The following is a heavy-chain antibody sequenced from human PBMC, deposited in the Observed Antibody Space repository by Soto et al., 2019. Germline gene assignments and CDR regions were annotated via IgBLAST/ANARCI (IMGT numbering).Heavy chain of an antibody. CDR2: IYYSGST. CDR3: ARHATGYSYGPGYACDI. Sequence: QLQLQESGPGLVKPSETLSLTCTVSGGSISSSSYYLGWIRQPPGKGLEWIGSIYYSGSTYYNPSLKGRVPMSLDTTKQPFSLKLSSVAAAATAVYYCARHATGYSYGPGYACDIWGHGTMFTVSS. J-gene: IGHJ3*02. CDR1: GGSISSSSYY. V-gene: IGHV4-39*01. D-gene: IGHD5-18*01.